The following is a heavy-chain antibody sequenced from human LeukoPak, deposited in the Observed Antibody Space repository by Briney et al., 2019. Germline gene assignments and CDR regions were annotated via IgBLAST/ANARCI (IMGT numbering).Heavy chain of an antibody. CDR3: ARDHGSSSGWYDFDY. CDR2: ISSSSSYI. CDR1: GFTFSSYS. J-gene: IGHJ4*02. Sequence: GGSLRLSCAASGFTFSSYSMNWVRQAPGKGLEWVSSISSSSSYIYYADSVKGRFTISRDNAMNSLYLQMNSLRAEDTAVYYCARDHGSSSGWYDFDYWGQGTLVTVSS. V-gene: IGHV3-21*01. D-gene: IGHD6-19*01.